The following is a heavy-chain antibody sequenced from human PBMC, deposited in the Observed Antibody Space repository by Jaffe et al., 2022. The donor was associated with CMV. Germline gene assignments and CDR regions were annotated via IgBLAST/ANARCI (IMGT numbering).Heavy chain of an antibody. D-gene: IGHD3-10*01. V-gene: IGHV3-7*01. CDR2: IKQDGSEK. Sequence: EVQLVESGGGLVQPGGSLRLSCAASGFTFSSYWMSWVRQAPGKGLEWVANIKQDGSEKYYVDSVKGRFTISRDNAKNSLYLQMNSLRAEDTAVYYCARAGGGLLWFGELYYFDYWGQGTLVTVSS. CDR3: ARAGGGLLWFGELYYFDY. CDR1: GFTFSSYW. J-gene: IGHJ4*02.